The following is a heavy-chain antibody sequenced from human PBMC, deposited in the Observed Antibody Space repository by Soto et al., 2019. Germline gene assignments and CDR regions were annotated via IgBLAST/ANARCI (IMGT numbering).Heavy chain of an antibody. Sequence: GGSLRLSCAASGFTFSTYGMHWVRQAPGKGPEWVAVISYDGSNKYYADPVKGRFTISRDNSKNTLYLQMNSLRAEDKAVYYCAKDMPLFGFLNYYYHSSGYYRLFDYWGQGTLVTVSS. D-gene: IGHD3-22*01. CDR2: ISYDGSNK. CDR3: AKDMPLFGFLNYYYHSSGYYRLFDY. CDR1: GFTFSTYG. J-gene: IGHJ4*02. V-gene: IGHV3-30*18.